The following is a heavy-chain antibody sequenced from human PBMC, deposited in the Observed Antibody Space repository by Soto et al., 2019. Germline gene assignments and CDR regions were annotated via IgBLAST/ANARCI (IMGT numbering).Heavy chain of an antibody. CDR3: AISNNSGYDFFQWSNYYYYMDV. Sequence: SETLSLTCTVSGGSISSSSYYWGWIRQPPGKGLEWIGSIYYSGSTYYNPSLKSRVTISVDTSKNQFSLKLSSVTAADTAVYYCAISNNSGYDFFQWSNYYYYMDVWGKGTTVTVSS. V-gene: IGHV4-39*01. D-gene: IGHD5-12*01. CDR2: IYYSGST. J-gene: IGHJ6*03. CDR1: GGSISSSSYY.